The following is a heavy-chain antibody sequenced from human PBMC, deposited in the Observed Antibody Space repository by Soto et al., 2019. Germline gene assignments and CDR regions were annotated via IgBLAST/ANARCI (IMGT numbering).Heavy chain of an antibody. CDR2: IYSDGDT. CDR3: ARDNDYSNYFDY. D-gene: IGHD4-4*01. Sequence: EVQLVESGGGLVQPGGSLRLSCAASGFTVRSNYMNWVRQAPGRGLEWLSVIYSDGDTYYSASVKGRFTISIDTSNNTLYLQQNSLRAEDTAIYYCARDNDYSNYFDYWGQGTPVAVSS. V-gene: IGHV3-66*01. J-gene: IGHJ4*02. CDR1: GFTVRSNY.